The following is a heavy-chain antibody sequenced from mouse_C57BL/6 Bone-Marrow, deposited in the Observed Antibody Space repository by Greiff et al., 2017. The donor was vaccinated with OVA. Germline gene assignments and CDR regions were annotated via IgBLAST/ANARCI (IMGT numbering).Heavy chain of an antibody. D-gene: IGHD3-2*02. Sequence: VQLQQSGPELVKPGASVKISCKASGYTFTDYYMNWVKQSHGKSLEWIGDINPNNGGTSYNQKFKGKATLTVDKSSSTAYMELRSLTSEDSAVYYCARGDSSGYVGDYFDYWGQGTTLTVSS. CDR1: GYTFTDYY. V-gene: IGHV1-26*01. J-gene: IGHJ2*01. CDR2: INPNNGGT. CDR3: ARGDSSGYVGDYFDY.